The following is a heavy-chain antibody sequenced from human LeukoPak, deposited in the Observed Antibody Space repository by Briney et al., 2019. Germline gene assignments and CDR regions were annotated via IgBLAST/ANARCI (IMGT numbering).Heavy chain of an antibody. Sequence: PGGSLRLSCAASGFTFSSYGMHWVRQALGKGLEWVAVIWYDGSNKYYADSVKGRFTISRDNSKNTLYLQMNSLRAEDTAVYYCARDRFDYYYGMDVWGQGTTVTVSS. D-gene: IGHD3-16*01. V-gene: IGHV3-33*01. J-gene: IGHJ6*02. CDR2: IWYDGSNK. CDR1: GFTFSSYG. CDR3: ARDRFDYYYGMDV.